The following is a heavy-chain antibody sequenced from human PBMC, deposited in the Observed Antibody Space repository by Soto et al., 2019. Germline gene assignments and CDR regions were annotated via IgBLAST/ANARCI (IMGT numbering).Heavy chain of an antibody. CDR3: ARDPRYSYGPTYYYYYGMDV. CDR1: GDSVSSNSAG. D-gene: IGHD5-18*01. V-gene: IGHV6-1*01. CDR2: TYYRSKWYY. J-gene: IGHJ6*02. Sequence: SQTLSLTCAIIGDSVSSNSAGWSWVRQSPSRGLEWLGRTYYRSKWYYEYAVSVRGRITINPDTSKNQFSLQLNSVTPEDTAVYYCARDPRYSYGPTYYYYYGMDVWGQGTTVTVSS.